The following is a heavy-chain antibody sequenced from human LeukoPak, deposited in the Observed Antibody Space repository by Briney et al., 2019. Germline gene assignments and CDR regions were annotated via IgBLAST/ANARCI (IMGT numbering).Heavy chain of an antibody. CDR2: INPSDGIT. D-gene: IGHD3-3*01. Sequence: GASVKVSCKTSGYTFTVYHMHWVRQAPGQGLEWMGIINPSDGITSYAQKFQGRLTFARDMSTSTVYMDLSSLRSGDTAVYYCARSVTIFGVATLGYWGQGTLVTVSS. CDR1: GYTFTVYH. J-gene: IGHJ4*02. V-gene: IGHV1-46*01. CDR3: ARSVTIFGVATLGY.